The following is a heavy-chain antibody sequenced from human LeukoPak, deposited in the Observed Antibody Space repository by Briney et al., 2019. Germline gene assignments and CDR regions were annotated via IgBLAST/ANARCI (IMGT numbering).Heavy chain of an antibody. CDR3: AKEEFWRFDF. Sequence: PGGSLRLSCAASGFTFSSYIMSWVRQAPGKGPEWVAKISPDGGVSQYVDSVKGRFTISRDNSKNSLSLHMSSLRVEDTALYFCAKEEFWRFDFWGQGTLVTVS. CDR1: GFTFSSYI. CDR2: ISPDGGVS. D-gene: IGHD1-1*01. V-gene: IGHV3-7*03. J-gene: IGHJ4*02.